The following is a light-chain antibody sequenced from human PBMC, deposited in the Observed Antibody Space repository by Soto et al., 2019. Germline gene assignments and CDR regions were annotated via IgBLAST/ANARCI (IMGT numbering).Light chain of an antibody. V-gene: IGKV1-33*01. Sequence: DIQMTQSPSSLAASVGDRVTITCQASHDIATYLNWYQQKPGKAPNLLIYDAANLETGVPSRFSGSGSGTHYTFTISSLQPEDFATYFCLQYSNCPPRVTFGGGTKVDI. CDR2: DAA. J-gene: IGKJ4*01. CDR3: LQYSNCPPRVT. CDR1: HDIATY.